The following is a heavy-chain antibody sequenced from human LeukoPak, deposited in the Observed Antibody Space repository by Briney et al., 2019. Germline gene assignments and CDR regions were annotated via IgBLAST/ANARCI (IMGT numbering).Heavy chain of an antibody. D-gene: IGHD6-13*01. J-gene: IGHJ4*02. V-gene: IGHV4-59*01. CDR1: GGSISSYY. CDR2: IYYTGSN. CDR3: ARGPYSSRYDY. Sequence: PSETLSLTCTVSGGSISSYYWSWIRQPPGKGLEWIGYIYYTGSNNYNPSLKSRVTISVDTSKKQLSLKLSSVTAADTAVYYCARGPYSSRYDYWGQGTLVTVSS.